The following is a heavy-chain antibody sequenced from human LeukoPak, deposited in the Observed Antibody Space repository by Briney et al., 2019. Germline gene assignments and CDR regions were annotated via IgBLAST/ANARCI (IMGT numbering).Heavy chain of an antibody. D-gene: IGHD1-26*01. CDR2: IYPGDSDT. Sequence: RGESLKISCKGSGYSFTSYWIGWVRQMPGKGLEWMGIIYPGDSDTRYSPSFQGQVTISADKSISTAYLQWSSLKASDTAMYYCARQGYSGSYLPYNWFDPWGQGTLVTVSS. CDR3: ARQGYSGSYLPYNWFDP. J-gene: IGHJ5*02. CDR1: GYSFTSYW. V-gene: IGHV5-51*01.